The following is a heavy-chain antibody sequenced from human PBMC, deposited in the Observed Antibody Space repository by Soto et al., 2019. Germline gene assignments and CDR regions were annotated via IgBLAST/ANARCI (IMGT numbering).Heavy chain of an antibody. CDR2: INPNNGAT. V-gene: IGHV1-2*02. CDR3: ASHDTGARFEP. CDR1: RYIFTAYF. J-gene: IGHJ5*02. D-gene: IGHD1-1*01. Sequence: QVQLVQSGAEVKKPGASVKVSCKAPRYIFTAYFMHWVRQAPGQGLEWMGWINPNNGATHYGLSFQGRDTMTRDTSISTAHMEQSSLRSDETAVYYWASHDTGARFEPWGQGTLVIVSS.